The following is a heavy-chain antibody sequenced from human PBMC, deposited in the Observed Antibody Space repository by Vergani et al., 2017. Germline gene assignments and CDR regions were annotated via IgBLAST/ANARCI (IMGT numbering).Heavy chain of an antibody. CDR2: ISSSSSYT. CDR1: GFTFSDYY. J-gene: IGHJ4*02. D-gene: IGHD2-15*01. CDR3: ARQIVVAKEKYYFDY. V-gene: IGHV3-11*06. Sequence: QVQLVESGGGLVKPGGSLRLSCAASGFTFSDYYMSWVRQAPGNGLEWVSYISSSSSYTNYADSVKGRFTISRDNANNSLYLQMNSMRAEDTSVYYCARQIVVAKEKYYFDYWGQGTLVTVSS.